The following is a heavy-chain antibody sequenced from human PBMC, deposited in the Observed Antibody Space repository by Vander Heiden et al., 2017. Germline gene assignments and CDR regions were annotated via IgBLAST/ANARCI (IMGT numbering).Heavy chain of an antibody. CDR2: IGGSGIST. J-gene: IGHJ4*02. V-gene: IGHV3-23*01. D-gene: IGHD6-19*01. Sequence: EVQVLESGGGLVQPGGSLRLSCVVSGFTFNGYAMSWIRQVPGKGPEWVSGIGGSGISTYYGDSVKGRFTISRDNSKNTLYLQMNSLRADDTALYYCAKGGGWSTYYFDSWGQGTLVTVSS. CDR1: GFTFNGYA. CDR3: AKGGGWSTYYFDS.